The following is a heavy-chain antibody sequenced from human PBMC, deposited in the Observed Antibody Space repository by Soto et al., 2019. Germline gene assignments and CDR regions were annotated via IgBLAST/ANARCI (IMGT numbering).Heavy chain of an antibody. J-gene: IGHJ4*02. Sequence: EVQVVESGGGLVQPGGSLRLSCAASGFYVSGYYMSWFRQAPGKGLEWVSVIYRGGDIYYADSVQGRFTTSRDISRNSLALQMNSLRAEGTSIYYCARHRRDGDTIWGQGVVVTVSS. D-gene: IGHD3-3*01. V-gene: IGHV3-66*04. CDR3: ARHRRDGDTI. CDR2: IYRGGDI. CDR1: GFYVSGYY.